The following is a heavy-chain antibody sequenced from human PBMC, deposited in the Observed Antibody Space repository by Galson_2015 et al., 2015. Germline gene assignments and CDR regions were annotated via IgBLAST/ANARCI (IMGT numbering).Heavy chain of an antibody. CDR2: IKQDGNEK. CDR1: GFGFSSYW. Sequence: LRLSCAASGFGFSSYWMTWVRQAPGSGLEWAANIKQDGNEKYYADSVKGRFTIFRDNAKNLLYLQMNNLRVEDTAVYYCARRGPSPDWGQGTLVPVFS. CDR3: ARRGPSPD. D-gene: IGHD3-10*01. J-gene: IGHJ4*02. V-gene: IGHV3-7*01.